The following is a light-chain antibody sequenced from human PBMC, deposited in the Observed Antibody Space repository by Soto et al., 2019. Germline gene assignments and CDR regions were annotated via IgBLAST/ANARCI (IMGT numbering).Light chain of an antibody. J-gene: IGKJ1*01. CDR3: LQTYSLPRT. CDR2: GAS. CDR1: LTIGDS. Sequence: DIQMTQSPSSLSASVGDRVTITCRASLTIGDSLSWFQQKAGKPPTLLIYGASALQSGVPARFSGSGSGTDFTLTISNMQREDFATCYCLQTYSLPRTLGKGTKVDIK. V-gene: IGKV1-39*01.